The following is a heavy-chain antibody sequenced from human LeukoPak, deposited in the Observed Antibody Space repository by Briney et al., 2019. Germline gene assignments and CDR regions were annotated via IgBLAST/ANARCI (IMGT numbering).Heavy chain of an antibody. CDR1: GGSMSSHH. V-gene: IGHV4-59*08. Sequence: PSETLSLTCAVSGGSMSSHHWSWIRLPPGKGLEWIGYIHYSGSTKYNPSLKSRVTISVDTSKNQFSLKLSSVTAADTAVYYCARWYSSGWAFDYWGQGTLVTVSS. CDR2: IHYSGST. CDR3: ARWYSSGWAFDY. J-gene: IGHJ4*02. D-gene: IGHD6-19*01.